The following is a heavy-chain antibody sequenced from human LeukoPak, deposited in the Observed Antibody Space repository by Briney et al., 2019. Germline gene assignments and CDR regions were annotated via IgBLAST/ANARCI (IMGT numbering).Heavy chain of an antibody. J-gene: IGHJ6*02. D-gene: IGHD1-7*01. CDR3: ARDNWNYGSSMDV. CDR1: GGSLSSGDYY. Sequence: SQTLSLTCTVSGGSLSSGDYYWRWLRQPPGTGLEWIGYIYYSGSTNYNPSLKSRVTISVDTSKNQFSLKLSSVTAADTAVYHCARDNWNYGSSMDVWGQGTTVTVSS. V-gene: IGHV4-30-4*01. CDR2: IYYSGST.